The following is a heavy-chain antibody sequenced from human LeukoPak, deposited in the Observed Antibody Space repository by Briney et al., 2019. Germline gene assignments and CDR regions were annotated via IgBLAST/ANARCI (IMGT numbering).Heavy chain of an antibody. J-gene: IGHJ4*02. CDR1: GGSISSSSFY. V-gene: IGHV4-39*01. CDR3: AHQDHSSLDY. D-gene: IGHD6-13*01. CDR2: IYYSGRT. Sequence: SETLSLTCTVSGGSISSSSFYWGWIRQPPGKGLECIGSIYYSGRTYYNPSLKSRVTISVDTSKNQFSLKLSSVTAADTAVYYCAHQDHSSLDYWGQGTLATVSS.